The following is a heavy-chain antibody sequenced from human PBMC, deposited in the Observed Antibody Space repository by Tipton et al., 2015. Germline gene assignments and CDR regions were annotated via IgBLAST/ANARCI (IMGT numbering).Heavy chain of an antibody. CDR2: ISSDGVTT. J-gene: IGHJ2*01. Sequence: SLRLSCAASGFTLSSYGMNWVRQAPGKGLEFVSVISSDGVTTYYADSVKGRFTISRDNSKSTLYVQMSSLRAEDTALYYCARGPLIMMVVADWYFDLWGRGTLVTVSS. CDR1: GFTLSSYG. CDR3: ARGPLIMMVVADWYFDL. D-gene: IGHD3-22*01. V-gene: IGHV3-64D*08.